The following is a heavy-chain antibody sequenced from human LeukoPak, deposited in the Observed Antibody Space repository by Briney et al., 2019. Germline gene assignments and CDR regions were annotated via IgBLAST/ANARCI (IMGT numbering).Heavy chain of an antibody. CDR2: INPNSGGT. CDR3: ARVSGYYYGSGSYVDY. J-gene: IGHJ4*02. CDR1: GYTFTGYY. D-gene: IGHD3-10*01. Sequence: ASVKVSCKASGYTFTGYYMHWVRQAPGQGLEWMGWINPNSGGTNYEQKFQGRVTMTRDTSISTAYMELSRLRSDDTAVYYCARVSGYYYGSGSYVDYWGQGTQVTVSS. V-gene: IGHV1-2*02.